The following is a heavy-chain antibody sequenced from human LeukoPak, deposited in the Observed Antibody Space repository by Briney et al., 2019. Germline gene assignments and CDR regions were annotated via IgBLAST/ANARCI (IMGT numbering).Heavy chain of an antibody. J-gene: IGHJ4*02. CDR3: ARVPGIAAAGDRYFDY. V-gene: IGHV6-1*01. CDR1: GDSVSSNSAA. D-gene: IGHD6-13*01. Sequence: SQTLSLTCAISGDSVSSNSAAWNWIRQSPSRGLEWLGRTYYRSRWYNEYALSVKSRITIIPDTSKNHFSLQLNSVTPEDTAVYYRARVPGIAAAGDRYFDYWGQGTLVTVSS. CDR2: TYYRSRWYN.